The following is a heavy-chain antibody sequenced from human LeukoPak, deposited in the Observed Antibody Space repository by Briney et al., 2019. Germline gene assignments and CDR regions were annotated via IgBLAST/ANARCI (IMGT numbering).Heavy chain of an antibody. CDR2: ISYDGSNK. V-gene: IGHV3-30-3*01. D-gene: IGHD2-2*01. CDR3: ARDECSSTSCYRTKGVDY. J-gene: IGHJ4*02. CDR1: GFTFSSYA. Sequence: GGSLRLSCAAPGFTFSSYAMHWVRQAPGKGLEWAAVISYDGSNKYYADSVKGRFTISRDNSKNTLYLQMNSLRAEDTAMYYCARDECSSTSCYRTKGVDYWGQGTLVTVSS.